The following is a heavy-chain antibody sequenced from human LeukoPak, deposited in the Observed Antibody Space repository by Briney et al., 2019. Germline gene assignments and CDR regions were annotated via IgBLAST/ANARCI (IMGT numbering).Heavy chain of an antibody. V-gene: IGHV3-21*01. CDR3: ARVVGSYYFDY. CDR1: GFTFSSYS. D-gene: IGHD1-26*01. J-gene: IGHJ4*02. Sequence: PGGSLRLSCAASGFTFSSYSMNWVRQAPGKGLECVSSISSSSSYIYYADSVKGRFTISRDNAKNSLYLQMNSLRAEDTAVYHCARVVGSYYFDYWGQGTLVTVSS. CDR2: ISSSSSYI.